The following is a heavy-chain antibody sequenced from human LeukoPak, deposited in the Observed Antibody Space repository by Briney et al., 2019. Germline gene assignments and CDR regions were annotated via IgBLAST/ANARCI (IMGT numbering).Heavy chain of an antibody. CDR3: ARVGELAPIDY. CDR2: ISSSNNYI. CDR1: GFTFSSYS. Sequence: GGSLRLSCAASGFTFSSYSMNWVRQAPGKGLEWVSSISSSNNYIYYADSVEGRFTISRDNAKNSLYLQMNSLRAEDTAVYYCARVGELAPIDYWGQGILVTVSS. J-gene: IGHJ4*02. V-gene: IGHV3-21*01. D-gene: IGHD6-13*01.